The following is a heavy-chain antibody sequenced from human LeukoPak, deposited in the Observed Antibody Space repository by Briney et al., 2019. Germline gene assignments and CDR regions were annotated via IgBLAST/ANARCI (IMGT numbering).Heavy chain of an antibody. CDR3: VRHKGYLNWFDP. V-gene: IGHV5-51*01. J-gene: IGHJ5*02. CDR2: IYPGDSDT. D-gene: IGHD1-26*01. CDR1: GYTFSNYW. Sequence: GESLKISCKGSGYTFSNYWIAWVRQVPGQGLEWMGIIYPGDSDTRYSPSFQGQVTISADKSISTAYLQWSSLKASDTAMYYCVRHKGYLNWFDPWGQGTLVTVSS.